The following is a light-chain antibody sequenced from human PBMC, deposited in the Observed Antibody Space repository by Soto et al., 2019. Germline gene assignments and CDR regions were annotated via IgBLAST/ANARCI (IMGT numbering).Light chain of an antibody. V-gene: IGKV3-20*01. CDR1: LSVSNRY. CDR2: GIS. CDR3: QQYSSLPHT. J-gene: IGKJ2*01. Sequence: ESVLTQSPGTLSLSPGERATLSCRASLSVSNRYFAWYQQKPGQAPRLLIYGISNRATGIPDRFSGSGSGTDFTLTISRLKPEDFVLYYCQQYSSLPHTFGQGTKLEV.